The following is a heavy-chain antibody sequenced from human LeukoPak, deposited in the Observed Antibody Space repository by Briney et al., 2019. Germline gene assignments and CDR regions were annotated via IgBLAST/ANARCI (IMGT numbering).Heavy chain of an antibody. V-gene: IGHV4-30-4*01. CDR3: ASENSGSYYRGYYYFDY. CDR1: GGSFSGYY. Sequence: PSETLSLTCAVYGGSFSGYYWSWIRQPPGKGLEWIGYIYYSGSTYYNPSLKSRVTISVDTSKNQFSLKLSSVTAADTAVYYCASENSGSYYRGYYYFDYWGQGTLVTVSS. CDR2: IYYSGST. J-gene: IGHJ4*02. D-gene: IGHD1-26*01.